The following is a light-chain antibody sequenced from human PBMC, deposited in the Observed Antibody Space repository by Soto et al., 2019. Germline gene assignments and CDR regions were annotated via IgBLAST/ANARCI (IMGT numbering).Light chain of an antibody. CDR2: LNSDGSH. CDR1: SGHSSYA. J-gene: IGLJ2*01. CDR3: QTWALGV. V-gene: IGLV4-69*01. Sequence: QSVLTQSPSASASLGASVKLTCTLSSGHSSYAIAWHQQQPEKGPRYLMKLNSDGSHSKGDGIPDRFSGSSSGAERYLTISSLQSEDEADYYCQTWALGVFGGGTKVTVL.